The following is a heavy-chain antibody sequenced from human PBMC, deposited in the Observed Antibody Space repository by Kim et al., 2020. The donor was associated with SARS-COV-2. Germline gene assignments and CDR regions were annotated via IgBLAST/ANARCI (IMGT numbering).Heavy chain of an antibody. CDR1: GGSFSHYY. Sequence: SETLSLTCAVYGGSFSHYYWRWIRQPPGKGLEWIGEINHSGSTNYNPSLKSRVTISADTSKNQFSLKLNSVTAADTAGYYCASEGWVGASKSDYLGQGTL. V-gene: IGHV4-34*01. D-gene: IGHD1-26*01. CDR2: INHSGST. CDR3: ASEGWVGASKSDY. J-gene: IGHJ4*02.